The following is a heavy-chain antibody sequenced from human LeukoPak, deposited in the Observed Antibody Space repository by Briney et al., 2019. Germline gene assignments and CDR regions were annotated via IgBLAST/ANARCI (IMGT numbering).Heavy chain of an antibody. D-gene: IGHD5-24*01. V-gene: IGHV3-48*03. Sequence: LAGRSLRLSCAASGFTFSSYEMNWVSQAPRNGLGWVSYISSIGSTIYYADSVKGRFTISRDNAKNSLYLQMNSLRAEDTAVYYCARVGEKAFHLWPEIDYWGKGTLVTVSS. J-gene: IGHJ4*02. CDR3: ARVGEKAFHLWPEIDY. CDR2: ISSIGSTI. CDR1: GFTFSSYE.